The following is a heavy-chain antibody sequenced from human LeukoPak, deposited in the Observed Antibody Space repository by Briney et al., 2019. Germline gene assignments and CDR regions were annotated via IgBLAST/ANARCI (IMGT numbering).Heavy chain of an antibody. J-gene: IGHJ4*02. V-gene: IGHV3-23*01. D-gene: IGHD2-2*01. CDR2: ISGSGGST. CDR3: VPYCTSTRCPD. Sequence: GGSPRLSCAASGLTFSTYAMNWVRQAPGMGLEWVSGISGSGGSTYCADSVKGRFTISRDNSKNTLYLQMNSLRGQTTAIYICVPYCTSTRCPDWGEGTLVTVSS. CDR1: GLTFSTYA.